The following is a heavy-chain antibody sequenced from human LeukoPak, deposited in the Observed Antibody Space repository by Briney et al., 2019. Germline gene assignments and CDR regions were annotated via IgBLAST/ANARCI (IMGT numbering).Heavy chain of an antibody. J-gene: IGHJ6*02. CDR1: GFTFSSYG. Sequence: PGGSLRLSCAASGFTFSSYGMHWVRQAPGKGLEWVAVIWYAGSNKYYADSVKGRFTISRDNSKNTLYLQMNSLRAEDTAVYYCARDQDEYSRYYYYGMDVWGQGTTVTVSS. CDR3: ARDQDEYSRYYYYGMDV. D-gene: IGHD6-6*01. CDR2: IWYAGSNK. V-gene: IGHV3-33*08.